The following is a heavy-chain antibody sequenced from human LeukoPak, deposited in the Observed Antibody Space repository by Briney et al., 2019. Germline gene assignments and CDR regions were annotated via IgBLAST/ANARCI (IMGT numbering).Heavy chain of an antibody. J-gene: IGHJ4*02. CDR3: ARGSPPQGGGFWSGYSPNFDY. D-gene: IGHD3-3*01. CDR1: GFTFSSYA. CDR2: ISYDGSNK. Sequence: GRSLRLSCAASGFTFSSYAMHWVRQAPGKGLEWVAVISYDGSNKYYADSVKGRFTISRDNSKNRLYLQMNSLRAEDTAVYYCARGSPPQGGGFWSGYSPNFDYWGQGTLVTVSS. V-gene: IGHV3-30-3*01.